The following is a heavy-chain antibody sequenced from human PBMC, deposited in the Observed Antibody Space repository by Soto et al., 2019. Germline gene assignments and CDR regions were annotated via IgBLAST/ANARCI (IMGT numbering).Heavy chain of an antibody. V-gene: IGHV4-34*01. Sequence: SETLSLTCAVYGGSFSGYYWSWIRQPPGKGLEWIGEINHSGSTNYNPSLKSRVTISVDTSKNQFSLKLSSVTAADTAVYYCARGTKYCSSTSCYLSQGNYYGMDVWGQGTTVTVS. D-gene: IGHD2-2*01. CDR1: GGSFSGYY. CDR3: ARGTKYCSSTSCYLSQGNYYGMDV. CDR2: INHSGST. J-gene: IGHJ6*02.